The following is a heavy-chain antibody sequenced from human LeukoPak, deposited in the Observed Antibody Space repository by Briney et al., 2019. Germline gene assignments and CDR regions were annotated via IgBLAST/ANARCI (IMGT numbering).Heavy chain of an antibody. CDR1: GFTFSSYA. V-gene: IGHV3-21*01. D-gene: IGHD2-2*01. J-gene: IGHJ4*02. CDR3: ARDQDCSSTSCYGPGRFDY. Sequence: GGSLRLSCAGSGFTFSSYAMSWVRQAPGKGLEWVSSISSSSSYIYYADSVKGRFTISRDNAKNSLYLQMNSLRAEDTAVYYCARDQDCSSTSCYGPGRFDYWGQGTLVTVSS. CDR2: ISSSSSYI.